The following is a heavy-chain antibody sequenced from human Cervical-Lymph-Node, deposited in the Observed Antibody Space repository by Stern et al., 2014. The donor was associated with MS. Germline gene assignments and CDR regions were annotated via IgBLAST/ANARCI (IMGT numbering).Heavy chain of an antibody. D-gene: IGHD3-16*01. CDR2: ITSDGSST. Sequence: EVQLVESGGDLVQPGGSLRLSCVASGFTFSHYWMQWVRQAPGKGLVWVSHITSDGSSTTYADSVKGRFTVSRDNAKNTLYLQMDSLRAEDTAVYFCARDNYGTDYWGQGTLVTVSP. CDR1: GFTFSHYW. J-gene: IGHJ4*02. V-gene: IGHV3-74*01. CDR3: ARDNYGTDY.